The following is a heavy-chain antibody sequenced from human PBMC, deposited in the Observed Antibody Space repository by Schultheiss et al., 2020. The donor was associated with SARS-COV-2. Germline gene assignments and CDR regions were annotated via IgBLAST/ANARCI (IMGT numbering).Heavy chain of an antibody. CDR2: ISYDGSNK. V-gene: IGHV3-30*04. J-gene: IGHJ4*02. CDR1: GFTFSSYA. Sequence: GGSLRLSCAASGFTFSSYAMSWVRQAPGKGLEWVAVISYDGSNKYYADSVKGRFTISRDNSKNTLYLQMNSLRAEDTAVYYCATQYCSGGSCSTSPLDYWGQGTLVTVSS. CDR3: ATQYCSGGSCSTSPLDY. D-gene: IGHD2-15*01.